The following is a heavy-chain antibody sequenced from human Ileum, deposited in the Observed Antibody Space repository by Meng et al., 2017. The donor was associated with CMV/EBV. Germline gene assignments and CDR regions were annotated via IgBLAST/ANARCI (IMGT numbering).Heavy chain of an antibody. D-gene: IGHD6-19*01. CDR3: ARDPERQWLVRTLTDYYFDY. CDR1: GYTFTSYG. V-gene: IGHV1-18*01. J-gene: IGHJ4*02. Sequence: GGSLRLSCKASGYTFTSYGISWVRQAPGQGLEWMGWISAYNGNTNYAQKLQGRVTMTTDTSTSTAYMELRSLRSDDTAVYYCARDPERQWLVRTLTDYYFDYWGQGTLVTVSS. CDR2: ISAYNGNT.